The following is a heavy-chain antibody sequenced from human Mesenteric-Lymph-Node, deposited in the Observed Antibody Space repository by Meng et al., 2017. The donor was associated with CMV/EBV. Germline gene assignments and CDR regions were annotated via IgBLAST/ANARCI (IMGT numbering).Heavy chain of an antibody. Sequence: GESLKISCAASGFFFRGYAMSWVRQAQGKGLEWVAAITSGGSTYHGDSVKGRFTISRDNAKNTLYLQMSSLRAEDTAVYYCARRVCSSTICPGPDYYFDLWGQGTLVTVSS. CDR3: ARRVCSSTICPGPDYYFDL. V-gene: IGHV3-23*01. CDR1: GFFFRGYA. D-gene: IGHD2-2*01. J-gene: IGHJ4*02. CDR2: ITSGGST.